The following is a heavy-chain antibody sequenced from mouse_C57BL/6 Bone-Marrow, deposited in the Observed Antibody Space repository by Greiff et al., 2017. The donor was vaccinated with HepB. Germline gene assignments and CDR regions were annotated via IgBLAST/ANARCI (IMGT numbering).Heavy chain of an antibody. Sequence: LVESGAELARPGASVKLSCKASGYTFTSYGISWVKQRTGQGLEWIGEIYPRSGNTYYNEKFKGKATLTADKSSSTAYMELRSLTSEDSAVYFCARGTDSSGPWFAYWGQGTLVTVSA. V-gene: IGHV1-81*01. J-gene: IGHJ3*01. CDR2: IYPRSGNT. CDR1: GYTFTSYG. D-gene: IGHD3-2*02. CDR3: ARGTDSSGPWFAY.